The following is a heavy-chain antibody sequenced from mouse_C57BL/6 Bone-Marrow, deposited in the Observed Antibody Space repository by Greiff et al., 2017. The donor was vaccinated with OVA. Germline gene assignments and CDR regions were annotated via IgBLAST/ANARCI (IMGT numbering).Heavy chain of an antibody. V-gene: IGHV1-69*01. J-gene: IGHJ2*01. CDR3: ARTITTVVGY. Sequence: QVQLKQPGAELVMPGASVKLSCKASGYTFTSYWMHWVKQRPGHGLEWIGEIDPSDSYTNYNQKFKGKSTLTVDKSSSTAYMQLSSLTSEDSAVYYCARTITTVVGYWGQGTTRTVSS. CDR2: IDPSDSYT. CDR1: GYTFTSYW. D-gene: IGHD1-1*01.